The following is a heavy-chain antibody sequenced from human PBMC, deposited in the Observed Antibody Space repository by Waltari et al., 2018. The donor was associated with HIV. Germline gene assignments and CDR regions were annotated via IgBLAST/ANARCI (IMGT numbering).Heavy chain of an antibody. V-gene: IGHV4-30-4*08. CDR3: ARSRHDYYDSSGYYRGAFDI. Sequence: QVQLQESGPGLVKPSQTLSLTCTVSGGSVSSSDYYWNWIRQPPGTGLEWIGYIYYNANPYYNPSLKSLLTISLDRSKSQFSLKLSSVTAADTAVYYCARSRHDYYDSSGYYRGAFDIWGQGTMVPVSS. J-gene: IGHJ3*02. D-gene: IGHD3-22*01. CDR2: IYYNANP. CDR1: GGSVSSSDYY.